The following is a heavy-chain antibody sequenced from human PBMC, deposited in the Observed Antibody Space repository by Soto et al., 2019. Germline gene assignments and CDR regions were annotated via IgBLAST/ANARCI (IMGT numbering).Heavy chain of an antibody. CDR1: GFTFSSYS. Sequence: GGSLRLSCAASGFTFSSYSMNWVRQAPGKGLEWVSYISSSSSTIYYADSVKGRFTISRDNAKNSLYLQMNSLRDEDTAVYYCARDRVGVKNDAFDIWGQGTMVTVSS. V-gene: IGHV3-48*02. CDR2: ISSSSSTI. D-gene: IGHD1-26*01. CDR3: ARDRVGVKNDAFDI. J-gene: IGHJ3*02.